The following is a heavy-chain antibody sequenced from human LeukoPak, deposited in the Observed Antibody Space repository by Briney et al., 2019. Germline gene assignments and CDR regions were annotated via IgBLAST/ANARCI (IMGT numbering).Heavy chain of an antibody. D-gene: IGHD3-9*01. CDR3: ARDSSLYYDILTGYYTVGDAFDI. J-gene: IGHJ3*02. CDR2: ISYDGSNK. CDR1: GFTFSSYG. Sequence: GGSLRLSCAASGFTFSSYGMHWVRQAPGKGLEWVAVISYDGSNKYYADSVKGRFTISRDNSKNTLYLQMNSLRAEDTAVYYCARDSSLYYDILTGYYTVGDAFDIWGQGTMVTVSS. V-gene: IGHV3-30*03.